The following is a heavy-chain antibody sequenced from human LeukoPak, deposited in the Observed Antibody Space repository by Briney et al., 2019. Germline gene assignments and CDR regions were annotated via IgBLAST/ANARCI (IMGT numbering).Heavy chain of an antibody. Sequence: GGSLRLSCAASGLTFSTFGMHWVRQAPGKGLEWVAFIRFDGGNRYHAESLKGRFTISRDNSKNTLYLQMNSLRAEDTAIYFCAKGGYYFDYWGQGALVIVSS. J-gene: IGHJ4*02. CDR2: IRFDGGNR. CDR1: GLTFSTFG. V-gene: IGHV3-30*02. CDR3: AKGGYYFDY.